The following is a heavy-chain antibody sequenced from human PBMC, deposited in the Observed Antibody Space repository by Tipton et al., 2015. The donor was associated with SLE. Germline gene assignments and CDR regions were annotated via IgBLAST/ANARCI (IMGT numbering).Heavy chain of an antibody. CDR1: GDSISSGNYC. D-gene: IGHD3-10*01. Sequence: LSLTCTVSGDSISSGNYCWTWIRQLAGQGLEWIGRIFSRGSTNNNPSLKSRLTISLDTSRIQFSLKLTSVAAADTAVYYCARGGRGYYDYSFMDVWDKGNTVTISS. V-gene: IGHV4-61*02. CDR2: IFSRGST. J-gene: IGHJ6*03. CDR3: ARGGRGYYDYSFMDV.